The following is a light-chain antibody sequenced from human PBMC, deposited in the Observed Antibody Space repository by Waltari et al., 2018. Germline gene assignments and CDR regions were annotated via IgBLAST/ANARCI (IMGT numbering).Light chain of an antibody. V-gene: IGKV3-15*01. CDR2: GAS. CDR1: ENASGT. Sequence: EIVMTQSPATLPVSPGDRATLSCRASENASGTLAWYQQRPGQAPSLLIYGASTRASGIPARFSGSGSGTEFTLTISSLQSEDFAVYYCHQYNNWPYTFGQGTKLEIK. J-gene: IGKJ2*01. CDR3: HQYNNWPYT.